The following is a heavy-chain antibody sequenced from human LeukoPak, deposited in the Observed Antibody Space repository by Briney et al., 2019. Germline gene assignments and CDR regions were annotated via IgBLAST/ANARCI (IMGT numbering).Heavy chain of an antibody. CDR3: ARGGDCYSSENDAFDI. J-gene: IGHJ3*02. Sequence: GASVKVSCKASGYTFTGYYMHWVRQAPGQGLEWMGWINPNSGGTNYAQKFQGRVTMTRDTSISTAYMELSRLRSDDTAVYYCARGGDCYSSENDAFDIWGQGTVVTVSS. CDR1: GYTFTGYY. V-gene: IGHV1-2*02. CDR2: INPNSGGT. D-gene: IGHD2-21*02.